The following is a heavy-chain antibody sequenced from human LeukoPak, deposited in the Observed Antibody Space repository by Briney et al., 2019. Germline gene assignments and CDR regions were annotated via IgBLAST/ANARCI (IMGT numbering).Heavy chain of an antibody. CDR3: AKIQIAVAGTLDASDI. D-gene: IGHD6-19*01. Sequence: GGSLRLSCAASGFTFSSYAMSWVRQAPGKGLEWASAISGSGGSTYYADSVKGRFTISRDNSGNTLYLQINSLRDEDTAVYYCAKIQIAVAGTLDASDIWGQGTLVTVSS. V-gene: IGHV3-23*01. CDR1: GFTFSSYA. J-gene: IGHJ3*02. CDR2: ISGSGGST.